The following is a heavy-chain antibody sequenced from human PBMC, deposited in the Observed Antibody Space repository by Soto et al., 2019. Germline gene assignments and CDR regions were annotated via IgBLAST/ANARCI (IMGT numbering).Heavy chain of an antibody. D-gene: IGHD2-2*01. J-gene: IGHJ6*02. Sequence: PGGSLRLSCAASGFTVSSNYMSWIRQPPGKGLEWIGSIYYSGSTYYNPSLKSRVTISVDTSKNQFSLKLSSVTAADTAVYYCARHSRYCSSTSCYAAYYYGMDVWGQGTTVTVSS. CDR3: ARHSRYCSSTSCYAAYYYGMDV. V-gene: IGHV4-39*01. CDR1: GFTVSSNY. CDR2: IYYSGST.